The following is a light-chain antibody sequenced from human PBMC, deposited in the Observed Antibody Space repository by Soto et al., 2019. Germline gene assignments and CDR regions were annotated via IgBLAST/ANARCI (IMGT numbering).Light chain of an antibody. V-gene: IGKV3-20*01. CDR2: GAS. J-gene: IGKJ4*01. Sequence: DIVLTQSPGTLSLSPGERATLSCRASQSVSSSFLAWYQQKPGQAPRLLIYGASSRTTGIPDRFSGSGSGTDFTLTISRLEPEDFAVYYCQQYGSSPSTVGGGTKVDIK. CDR3: QQYGSSPST. CDR1: QSVSSSF.